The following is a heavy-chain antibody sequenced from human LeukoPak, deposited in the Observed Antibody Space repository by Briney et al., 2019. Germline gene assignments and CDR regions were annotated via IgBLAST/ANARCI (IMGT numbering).Heavy chain of an antibody. V-gene: IGHV1-2*02. CDR1: GYTFTGYY. Sequence: GASVKVSCKASGYTFTGYYMHWVRQAPGQGLEWMGWINPNSGGTNYAQKFQGRVTMTRDTSISTAYMELSRLRSDDTAVYYCARERGGLLWFGGLSNWGQGTLVTVSS. D-gene: IGHD3-10*01. CDR2: INPNSGGT. CDR3: ARERGGLLWFGGLSN. J-gene: IGHJ4*02.